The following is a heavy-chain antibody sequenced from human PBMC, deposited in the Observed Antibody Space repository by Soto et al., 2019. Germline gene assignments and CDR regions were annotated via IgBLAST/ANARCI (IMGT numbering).Heavy chain of an antibody. CDR1: GGTFSTYT. CDR3: AFDVQTGVVYFDN. V-gene: IGHV1-69*02. Sequence: QVQLVQSGAEVKKPGSSVNVSCKASGGTFSTYTISWVRQAPGQGLEWLGRIIPLFGLPNHAQKFQDRVTITADKSTDTAYLEMNSLRHEDTAVYYCAFDVQTGVVYFDNWGQGTLVTVSS. D-gene: IGHD1-1*01. CDR2: IIPLFGLP. J-gene: IGHJ4*02.